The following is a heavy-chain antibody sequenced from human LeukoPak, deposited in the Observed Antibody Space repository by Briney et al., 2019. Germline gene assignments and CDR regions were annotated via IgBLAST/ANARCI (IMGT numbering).Heavy chain of an antibody. CDR2: ISAYNGNT. CDR1: GYTFTSYG. J-gene: IGHJ3*02. CDR3: ARDLRDDSGYEGYAFDI. V-gene: IGHV1-18*01. Sequence: GASVKVSCKASGYTFTSYGISWVRQAPGQGLEWMGWISAYNGNTNYAQKLQGRVTMTTNTSTSTAYMELRSLRSDDTAVYYCARDLRDDSGYEGYAFDIWGQGTMVTVSS. D-gene: IGHD5-12*01.